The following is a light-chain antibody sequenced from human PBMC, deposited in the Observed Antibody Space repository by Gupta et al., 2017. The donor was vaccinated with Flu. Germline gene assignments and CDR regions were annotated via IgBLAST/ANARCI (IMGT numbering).Light chain of an antibody. J-gene: IGKJ5*01. Sequence: DIQMTQSPSSLSPSVGDRVTITCQASQDIRNYLNWYQQKPGTAPRLLIYDSSHLNTVIPSRFSGSRSGALFTFTINSLQPEDVATYYCQQSDSLPVTFVQGTRLEIK. CDR3: QQSDSLPVT. CDR1: QDIRNY. V-gene: IGKV1-33*01. CDR2: DSS.